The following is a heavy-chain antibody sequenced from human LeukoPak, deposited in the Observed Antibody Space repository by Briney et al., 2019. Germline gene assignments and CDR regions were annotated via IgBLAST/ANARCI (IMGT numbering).Heavy chain of an antibody. J-gene: IGHJ3*02. D-gene: IGHD3-10*01. CDR1: GGSISSSSYY. Sequence: SETLSLTCTVSGGSISSSSYYWGWIRQPPGKGLEWIGSIYYSGSTYYNPSLKSRVTISVDTSKNQFSLKLSSVTAADTAVYYCASGDYYGSGSSSAFDIWGQGTMVTVSS. V-gene: IGHV4-39*07. CDR2: IYYSGST. CDR3: ASGDYYGSGSSSAFDI.